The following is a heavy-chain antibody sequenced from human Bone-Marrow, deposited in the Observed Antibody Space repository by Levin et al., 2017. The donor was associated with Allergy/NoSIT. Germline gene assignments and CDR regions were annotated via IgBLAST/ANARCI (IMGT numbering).Heavy chain of an antibody. J-gene: IGHJ3*02. CDR3: AIPGYILSREGSDGAFDI. CDR1: GYSFTSYW. Sequence: GESLKISCKGSGYSFTSYWIGWVRQMPGKGLEWMGIIYPGDSDTRYSPSFQGQVTISADKSISTAYLQWSSLKASDTAMYYCAIPGYILSREGSDGAFDIWGQGTMVTVSS. CDR2: IYPGDSDT. V-gene: IGHV5-51*01. D-gene: IGHD6-13*01.